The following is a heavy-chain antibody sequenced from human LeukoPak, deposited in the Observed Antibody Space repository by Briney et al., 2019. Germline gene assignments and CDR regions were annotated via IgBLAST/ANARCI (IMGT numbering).Heavy chain of an antibody. V-gene: IGHV3-23*01. D-gene: IGHD6-19*01. CDR2: ISGSGGST. J-gene: IGHJ4*02. Sequence: GGSLRLSCAASGYTFSSYAMTWVRQAPGKGLEWVSGISGSGGSTYYADSVKGRFTISRDNSKNTLNLQMNSLRAEDTAVYYCAAIAVAGTFDYWGQGTLVTVSS. CDR3: AAIAVAGTFDY. CDR1: GYTFSSYA.